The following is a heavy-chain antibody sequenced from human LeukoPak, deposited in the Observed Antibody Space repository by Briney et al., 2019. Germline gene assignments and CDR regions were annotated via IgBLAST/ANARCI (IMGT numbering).Heavy chain of an antibody. CDR1: GGSLITYY. CDR2: IYITGST. V-gene: IGHV4-4*07. J-gene: IGHJ6*03. D-gene: IGHD3-22*01. CDR3: ARLKYYDSTGYSPGYYMDV. Sequence: PSEALSLTCRVAGGSLITYYWSWIRQSAGTGLEWVGRIYITGSTTYNPSLQSRLSMSVETSKNQFSLRLRAVSAADTAVYYCARLKYYDSTGYSPGYYMDVWGKGITVTVSS.